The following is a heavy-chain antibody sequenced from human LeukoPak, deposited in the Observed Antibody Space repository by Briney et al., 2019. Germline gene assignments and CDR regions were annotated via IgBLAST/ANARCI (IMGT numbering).Heavy chain of an antibody. CDR2: IYATGRT. CDR1: GGSISNHY. V-gene: IGHV4-4*08. D-gene: IGHD2-15*01. J-gene: IGHJ4*02. CDR3: ARYFEVAGRWYLDY. Sequence: PSETLSLTCTVSGGSISNHYWSWIRQPPGKGLEWIGFIYATGRTDYNPSFTSRATVSVDMSNNQFSLKLSSVTAADTAMYYCARYFEVAGRWYLDYWGQGTLVTVSP.